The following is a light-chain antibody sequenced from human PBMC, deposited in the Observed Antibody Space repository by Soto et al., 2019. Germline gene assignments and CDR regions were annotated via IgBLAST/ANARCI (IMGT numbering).Light chain of an antibody. V-gene: IGKV1-5*01. CDR1: QSISGW. CDR2: DAS. Sequence: DSQLTQAPAALSASVGDRVTITCRASQSISGWLAWYQQKPGKAPRLLIYDASYLERGVPSRFSGSGSGTDFTLTISDLQPDDLGTYYCQQYNSLWTFGPGTKVDIK. J-gene: IGKJ1*01. CDR3: QQYNSLWT.